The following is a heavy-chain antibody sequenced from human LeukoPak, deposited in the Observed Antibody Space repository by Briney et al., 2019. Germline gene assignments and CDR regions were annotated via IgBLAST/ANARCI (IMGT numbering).Heavy chain of an antibody. V-gene: IGHV1-46*01. D-gene: IGHD3-10*01. CDR2: INPSGGST. CDR3: ARGPYYYGSGSYNLVAGFDP. CDR1: GYTFTSYA. Sequence: ASVKVSCKASGYTFTSYAMNWVRQAPGQGLEWMGIINPSGGSTSYAQKFQGRVTMTRDTSTSTVYMELSSLRSEDTAVYYCARGPYYYGSGSYNLVAGFDPWGQGTLVTVSS. J-gene: IGHJ5*02.